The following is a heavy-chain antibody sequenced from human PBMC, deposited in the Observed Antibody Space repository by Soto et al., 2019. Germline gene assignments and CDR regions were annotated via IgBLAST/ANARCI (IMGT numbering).Heavy chain of an antibody. Sequence: QVQLVQSGAEVKKPGSSVKVSCKASGGTFSNYAISWVRQAPGQGLEWMGGIIPIFGTTNYAQRFQGRVNITAEESTSTAYMELSSLRSEDTAVYYCARVSSSWYKDYFDYWGQGTLVTVSS. CDR3: ARVSSSWYKDYFDY. CDR2: IIPIFGTT. CDR1: GGTFSNYA. J-gene: IGHJ4*02. D-gene: IGHD6-13*01. V-gene: IGHV1-69*12.